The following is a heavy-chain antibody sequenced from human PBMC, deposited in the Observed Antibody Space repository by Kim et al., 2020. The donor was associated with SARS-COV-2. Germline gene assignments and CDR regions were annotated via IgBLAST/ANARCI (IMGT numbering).Heavy chain of an antibody. CDR1: GYTFTRNG. CDR3: ARVGSGRAAGAFDI. J-gene: IGHJ3*02. CDR2: ISAYNGNT. V-gene: IGHV1-18*01. D-gene: IGHD3-10*01. Sequence: ASVKVSCKASGYTFTRNGISWVRQAPGQGLEWMGWISAYNGNTNYAQKLQGRVTMITDTPTSTVYMELRSLRSDDTAVYFCARVGSGRAAGAFDIWGQGTMVTVSS.